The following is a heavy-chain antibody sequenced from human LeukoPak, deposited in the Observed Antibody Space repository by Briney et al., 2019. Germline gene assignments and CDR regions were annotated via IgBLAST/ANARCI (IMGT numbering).Heavy chain of an antibody. CDR2: ISSSSSYI. Sequence: GGSLRLSCAASGFTFSNAWMSWVRQAPGKGLEWVSSISSSSSYIYYADSVEGRFTISRDNAKNSLYLQMNSLRAEDTAVYYCATEAPTDYWGQGTLVTVSS. CDR3: ATEAPTDY. J-gene: IGHJ4*02. V-gene: IGHV3-21*01. CDR1: GFTFSNAW.